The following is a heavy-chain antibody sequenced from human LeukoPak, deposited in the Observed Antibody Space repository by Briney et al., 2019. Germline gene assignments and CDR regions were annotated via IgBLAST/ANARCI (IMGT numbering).Heavy chain of an antibody. V-gene: IGHV4-4*02. J-gene: IGHJ4*02. D-gene: IGHD2-2*01. Sequence: GSLRLSCVASGFTFSNAWMNWVRQPPGKGLEWIGEIYHSGSTNYNPSLKSRVTISVDKSKNQFSLKLNSVTAADTAVYYCASRQLLGGHDTGFDYWGQGTLVTVSS. CDR2: IYHSGST. CDR1: GFTFSNAW. CDR3: ASRQLLGGHDTGFDY.